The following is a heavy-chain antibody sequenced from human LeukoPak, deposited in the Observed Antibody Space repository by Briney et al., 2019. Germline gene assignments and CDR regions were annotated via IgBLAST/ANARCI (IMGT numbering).Heavy chain of an antibody. CDR2: IRSKAYGGTT. CDR1: GFTFSTYG. CDR3: TRVGRGSYYGLDYFDY. V-gene: IGHV3-49*04. J-gene: IGHJ4*02. D-gene: IGHD1-26*01. Sequence: PGGSLRLSCVASGFTFSTYGMSWVRQAPGKGLEWVGFIRSKAYGGTTEYAASVKGRFTISRDDSKSIAYLQMNSLNTEDTAVYYCTRVGRGSYYGLDYFDYWGQGALVTVSS.